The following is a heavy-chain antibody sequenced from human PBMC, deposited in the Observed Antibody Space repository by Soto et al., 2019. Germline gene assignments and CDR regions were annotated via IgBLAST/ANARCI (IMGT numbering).Heavy chain of an antibody. CDR2: INPSGGST. V-gene: IGHV1-46*01. Sequence: ASVKVSCKASGCTFTSYYMHWVRQAPGQGLEWMGIINPSGGSTSYAQKFQGRVTMTRDTSTSTVYMELSSLRSEDTAVYYCARSYYYDSSGYYNWFDPWGQGTLVTVSS. J-gene: IGHJ5*02. CDR3: ARSYYYDSSGYYNWFDP. CDR1: GCTFTSYY. D-gene: IGHD3-22*01.